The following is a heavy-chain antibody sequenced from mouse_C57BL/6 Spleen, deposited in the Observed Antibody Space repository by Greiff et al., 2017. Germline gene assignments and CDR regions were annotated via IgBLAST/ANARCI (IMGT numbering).Heavy chain of an antibody. CDR2: IWSGGST. J-gene: IGHJ1*03. CDR3: ARKRGNWYFDV. V-gene: IGHV2-2*01. CDR1: GFSLTSYG. Sequence: VQVVESGPGLVQPSQSLSITCTVSGFSLTSYGVHWVRQSPGKGLEWLGVIWSGGSTDYNAAFISRLSISKDNSKSQVFFKMNSLQADDTAIYYCARKRGNWYFDVWGTGTTVTVSS.